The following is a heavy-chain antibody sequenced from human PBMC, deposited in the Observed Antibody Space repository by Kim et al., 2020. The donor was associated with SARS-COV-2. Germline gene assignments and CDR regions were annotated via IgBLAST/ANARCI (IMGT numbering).Heavy chain of an antibody. J-gene: IGHJ6*02. CDR3: AKDWIPQWLVPGTHYYYYYGMDV. Sequence: GGSLRLSCAASGFTFSSYAMSWVRQAPGKGLEWVSAISGSGGSTYYADSVKGRFTISRDNSKNTLYLQMNSLRAEDTAVYYCAKDWIPQWLVPGTHYYYYYGMDVWGQGTTVTVSS. V-gene: IGHV3-23*01. CDR2: ISGSGGST. D-gene: IGHD6-19*01. CDR1: GFTFSSYA.